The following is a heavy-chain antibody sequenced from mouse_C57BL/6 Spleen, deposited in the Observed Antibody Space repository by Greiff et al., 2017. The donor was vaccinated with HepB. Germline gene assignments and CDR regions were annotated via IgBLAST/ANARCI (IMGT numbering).Heavy chain of an antibody. V-gene: IGHV5-15*01. CDR2: ISNLAYSI. Sequence: EVHLVESGGGLVQPGGSLKLSCAASGFTFSDYGMAWVRQAPRKGPEWVAFISNLAYSIYYADTVTGRFTISRENAKNTLYLEMSSLRSEDTAMYYCARPNYGSSYWYFDVWGTGTTVTVSS. CDR1: GFTFSDYG. D-gene: IGHD1-1*01. J-gene: IGHJ1*03. CDR3: ARPNYGSSYWYFDV.